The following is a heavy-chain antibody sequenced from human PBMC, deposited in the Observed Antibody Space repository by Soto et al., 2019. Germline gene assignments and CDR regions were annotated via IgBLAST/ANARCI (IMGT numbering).Heavy chain of an antibody. V-gene: IGHV1-18*01. Sequence: ASVKVSCKATGYTFSNYGISWVRRVPGQGLEWMGWISVYKGKTAYAQRFQGRVIMTTDTSTSTAYMELRTLRSDDTAVYYCARDHIIPAVGTLDYWGQGTLVTVSS. D-gene: IGHD6-13*01. CDR2: ISVYKGKT. CDR3: ARDHIIPAVGTLDY. J-gene: IGHJ4*02. CDR1: GYTFSNYG.